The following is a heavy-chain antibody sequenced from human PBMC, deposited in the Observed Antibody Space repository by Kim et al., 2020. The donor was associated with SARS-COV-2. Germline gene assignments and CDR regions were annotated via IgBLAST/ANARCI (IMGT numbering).Heavy chain of an antibody. CDR1: GYTFTSYA. V-gene: IGHV7-4-1*02. CDR2: INTNTGNP. D-gene: IGHD6-19*01. J-gene: IGHJ6*02. CDR3: ARAVAGTAVGLSYYYYGMDV. Sequence: ASVKVSCKASGYTFTSYAMNWVRQAPGQGLEWMGWINTNTGNPTYAQGFTGRYVFSLDTSVSTAYLQISSLKAEDTAVYYCARAVAGTAVGLSYYYYGMDVWGQGTTVTVSS.